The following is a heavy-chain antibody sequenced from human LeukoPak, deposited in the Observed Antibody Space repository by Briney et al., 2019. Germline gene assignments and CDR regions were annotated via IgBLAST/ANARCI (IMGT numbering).Heavy chain of an antibody. CDR1: GFTVSSNY. Sequence: GGSLRLSCAASGFTVSSNYMSWVRQAPGKGLEWVAIISYDGSNEYYADSVKGRFTISRDNSKNTLYLQMNSLRAADTAVYYCVRDKGTSYLSSFGYWGQGTLVTVSS. CDR3: VRDKGTSYLSSFGY. J-gene: IGHJ4*02. D-gene: IGHD6-6*01. V-gene: IGHV3-30*03. CDR2: ISYDGSNE.